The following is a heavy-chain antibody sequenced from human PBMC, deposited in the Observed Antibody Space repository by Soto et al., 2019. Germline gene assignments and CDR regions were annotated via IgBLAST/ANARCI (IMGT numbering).Heavy chain of an antibody. CDR2: IIPIFGTA. D-gene: IGHD3-22*01. CDR3: ARERVNYYDGSGYYDY. CDR1: GGTFSSYA. V-gene: IGHV1-69*06. J-gene: IGHJ4*02. Sequence: SVKVSCKASGGTFSSYAISWVRQAPGQGLEWMGGIIPIFGTANYAQKFQGRVTITADKSTSTAYMELSSLRSEDTAVYYCARERVNYYDGSGYYDYWGQGTLVTVSS.